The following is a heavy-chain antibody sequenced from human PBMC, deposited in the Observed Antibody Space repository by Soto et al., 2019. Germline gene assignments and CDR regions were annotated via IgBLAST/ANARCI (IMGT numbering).Heavy chain of an antibody. J-gene: IGHJ1*01. V-gene: IGHV3-23*01. Sequence: PGGSLRLSCAASGFTFSSYAMSWVRQAPGKGLEWVSAISGSGGSTYYADSVKGRFTISRDNSKNTLYLQMNSLRAEDTAVYYCVKVQYSSSWRSDDFQYWGQGTLVTVSS. CDR1: GFTFSSYA. D-gene: IGHD6-13*01. CDR3: VKVQYSSSWRSDDFQY. CDR2: ISGSGGST.